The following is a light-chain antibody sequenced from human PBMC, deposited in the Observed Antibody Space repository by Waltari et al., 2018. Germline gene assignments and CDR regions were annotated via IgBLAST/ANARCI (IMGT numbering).Light chain of an antibody. CDR3: QQYYTSPRT. CDR2: WAS. Sequence: DIVMTQSPDSLAVSLGDRATINCKSSQSVLYSSNNKNYLAWYQQKPGQPPKLLIYWASTRKSGVPERFSGSESGTDFTLTISRLQAEDVAVYYCQQYYTSPRTFGQGTKVEIK. V-gene: IGKV4-1*01. CDR1: QSVLYSSNNKNY. J-gene: IGKJ1*01.